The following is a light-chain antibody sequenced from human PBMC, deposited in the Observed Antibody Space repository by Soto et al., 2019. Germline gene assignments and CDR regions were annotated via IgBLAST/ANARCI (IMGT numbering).Light chain of an antibody. CDR3: HQRSNWPPWT. Sequence: EIVLTQSPATLSLSPGERATLSCRASQSVSSYLAWYQQKPGQAPRLLIYDASNRATGIPPRFSGSGSGTDFTLTISSLDPEDFAVYYCHQRSNWPPWTFGQGTKVEIK. CDR2: DAS. CDR1: QSVSSY. J-gene: IGKJ1*01. V-gene: IGKV3-11*01.